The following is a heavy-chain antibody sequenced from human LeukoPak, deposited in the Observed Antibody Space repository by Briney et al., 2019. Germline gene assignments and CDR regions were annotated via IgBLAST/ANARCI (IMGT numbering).Heavy chain of an antibody. D-gene: IGHD3-10*01. Sequence: GESLEISCKGSGYSFTSYWIGWVRQMPGKSLEWMGIIYPGDSDTRYSPSFQGQVTISADKSISTAYLQWSSLKASDTAMYYCARRRKLYGSRRNWFDPWGQGTLVTVSS. CDR2: IYPGDSDT. J-gene: IGHJ5*02. CDR3: ARRRKLYGSRRNWFDP. CDR1: GYSFTSYW. V-gene: IGHV5-51*01.